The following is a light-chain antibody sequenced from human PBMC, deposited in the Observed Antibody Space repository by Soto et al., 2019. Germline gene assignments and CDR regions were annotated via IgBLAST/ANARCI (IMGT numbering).Light chain of an antibody. V-gene: IGKV1-33*01. CDR1: QDITNY. J-gene: IGKJ5*01. CDR3: QHYDHLPIT. Sequence: IQMTQSPSSLSASVGDRVTITCQASQDITNYLNWYQQKPGKAPRLLLYDASSLETGVPSRFSGSGSGTDFTFTISGLQPEDIATYYCQHYDHLPITFGQGTRLEIK. CDR2: DAS.